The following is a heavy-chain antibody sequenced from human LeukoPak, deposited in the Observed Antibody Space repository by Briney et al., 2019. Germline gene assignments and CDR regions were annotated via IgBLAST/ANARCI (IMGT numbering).Heavy chain of an antibody. CDR2: INQDGSVK. Sequence: GGSLRLSCADSGFTFSSSWMAWVRQAPGKGLEWVANINQDGSVKHYVDSMKGRFTISRDNAKNSLFLQMNSLRAEDTAVYFCASGDVFNYWGQGTLVTVSS. D-gene: IGHD4-17*01. CDR3: ASGDVFNY. V-gene: IGHV3-7*01. J-gene: IGHJ4*02. CDR1: GFTFSSSW.